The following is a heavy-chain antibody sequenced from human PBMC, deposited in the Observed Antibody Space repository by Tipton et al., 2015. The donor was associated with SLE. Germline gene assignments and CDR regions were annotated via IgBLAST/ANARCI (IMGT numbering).Heavy chain of an antibody. V-gene: IGHV4-59*11. D-gene: IGHD3-10*01. CDR1: GDSISFHY. CDR3: ARDPTLWFGELLPFDY. CDR2: IYYSGST. Sequence: TLSLTCTVSGDSISFHYWSWIRQPPGKGLEWIGSIYYSGSTYYNPSLKSRVTISVDTSKNQFSLNLSSVTAADTAVYYCARDPTLWFGELLPFDYWGQGTLVTVSS. J-gene: IGHJ4*02.